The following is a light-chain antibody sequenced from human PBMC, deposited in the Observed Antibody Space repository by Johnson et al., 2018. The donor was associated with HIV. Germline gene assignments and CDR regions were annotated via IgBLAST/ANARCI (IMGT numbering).Light chain of an antibody. CDR2: EHN. CDR3: GTWDNSLNVYV. J-gene: IGLJ1*01. V-gene: IGLV1-51*02. CDR1: IANIGNNY. Sequence: QAVLTQPPSVSAAPGQRVTISCSGGIANIGNNYVSWYQQLPGTAPKLLIYEHNKRPSGIPGRFSGSKSGPSATLGITGLQTGDEADYYCGTWDNSLNVYVVGTGTKVTVL.